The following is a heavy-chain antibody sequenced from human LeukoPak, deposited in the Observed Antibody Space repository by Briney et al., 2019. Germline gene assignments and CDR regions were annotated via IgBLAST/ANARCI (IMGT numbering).Heavy chain of an antibody. D-gene: IGHD6-13*01. CDR1: GYTFTGYY. V-gene: IGHV1-2*02. J-gene: IGHJ4*02. CDR2: INPNSGGT. CDR3: ARYSSSWYPFDY. Sequence: ASVKVSCKASGYTFTGYYMHWVRQAPGQGLEWMGWINPNSGGTNYAQKFQGRVTMTRDTSISTAYMELRSLRSDDTAVYYCARYSSSWYPFDYWGQGTLVTVSS.